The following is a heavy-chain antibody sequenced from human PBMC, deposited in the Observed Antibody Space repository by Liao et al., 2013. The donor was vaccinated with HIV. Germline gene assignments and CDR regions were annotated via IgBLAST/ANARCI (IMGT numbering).Heavy chain of an antibody. J-gene: IGHJ4*02. CDR3: AREVPTGRLRFPYFDY. Sequence: QVQLQESGPGLVKPSQTLSLTCTVSGTYFNNGYYWTWIRQPAGKGLEWIGRIYTSGSTNYNPSLKSRVTMSVDTSKNQFSLKLSSVTAADTAVYYCAREVPTGRLRFPYFDYWGQGTLVTVSS. D-gene: IGHD5-12*01. CDR1: GTYFNNGYY. CDR2: IYTSGST. V-gene: IGHV4-61*02.